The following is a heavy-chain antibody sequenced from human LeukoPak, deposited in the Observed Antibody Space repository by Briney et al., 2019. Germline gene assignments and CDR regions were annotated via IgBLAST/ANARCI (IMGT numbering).Heavy chain of an antibody. CDR2: INSNGNTI. J-gene: IGHJ4*02. Sequence: GGSLRLSCAASGFTFSIYEMNRVRQAPGKGLEWGSYINSNGNTIYYADSVKGRFTISRDNAKNSLYLQMNSLRAEDTAVYYCVKIQYQQLYYWGQGTLVTVSS. V-gene: IGHV3-48*03. CDR1: GFTFSIYE. D-gene: IGHD2-2*01. CDR3: VKIQYQQLYY.